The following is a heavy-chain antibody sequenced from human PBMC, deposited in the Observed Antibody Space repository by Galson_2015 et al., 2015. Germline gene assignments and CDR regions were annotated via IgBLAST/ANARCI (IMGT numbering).Heavy chain of an antibody. V-gene: IGHV3-23*01. CDR3: VNSGSGSGLYYYYMDV. D-gene: IGHD3-10*01. CDR1: GFTFSSYA. J-gene: IGHJ6*03. CDR2: ISGSGGGT. Sequence: LRLSCAASGFTFSSYAMSWLRQAPGKGLEWVSAISGSGGGTYYADSVKGRFTISRDNSKNTLYLQMSSLRAEDTAVYYCVNSGSGSGLYYYYMDVWGKGTTVTVSS.